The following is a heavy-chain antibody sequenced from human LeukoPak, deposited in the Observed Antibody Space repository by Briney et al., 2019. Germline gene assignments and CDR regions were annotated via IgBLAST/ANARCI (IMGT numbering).Heavy chain of an antibody. V-gene: IGHV3-30*18. J-gene: IGHJ4*02. CDR2: ISYDGSNK. D-gene: IGHD3-10*01. Sequence: PGRSLRLSCAASGFTFSSYGMHWVRQAPGKGLEWVAVISYDGSNKYYADSVKGRFTISRDNSKNTLYLQMNSLRAEDTAVYYCAKDFYGSGSSFDYWGQGTLVT. CDR1: GFTFSSYG. CDR3: AKDFYGSGSSFDY.